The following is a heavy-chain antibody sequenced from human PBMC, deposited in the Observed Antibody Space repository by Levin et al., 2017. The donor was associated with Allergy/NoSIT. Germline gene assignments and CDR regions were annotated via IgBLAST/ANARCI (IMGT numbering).Heavy chain of an antibody. CDR2: ISYDGSNK. CDR3: ASVDIVATTSGDY. CDR1: GFTFSSYA. D-gene: IGHD5-12*01. Sequence: LSLTCAASGFTFSSYAMHWVRQAPGKGLEWVAVISYDGSNKYYADSVKGRFTISRDNSKNTLYLQMNSLRAEDTAVYYCASVDIVATTSGDYWGQGTLVTVSS. V-gene: IGHV3-30-3*01. J-gene: IGHJ4*02.